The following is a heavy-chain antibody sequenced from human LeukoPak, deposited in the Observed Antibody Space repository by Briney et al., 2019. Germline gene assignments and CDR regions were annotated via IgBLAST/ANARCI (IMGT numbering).Heavy chain of an antibody. V-gene: IGHV3-23*01. J-gene: IGHJ5*02. D-gene: IGHD5-18*01. CDR2: ISGSGTGT. CDR3: AKHRGFSSDWFDP. CDR1: GFTFSSYA. Sequence: GGSLRLSCPASGFTFSSYAMSWVRQAPGKGLEWVSVISGSGTGTYYADSVKGRFTISRDNSKNTLYLRMSSLRAEDTAVYYCAKHRGFSSDWFDPWAREPWSPSPQ.